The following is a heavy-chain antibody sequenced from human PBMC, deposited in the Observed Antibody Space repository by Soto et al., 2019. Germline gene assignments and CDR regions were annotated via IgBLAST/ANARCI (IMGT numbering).Heavy chain of an antibody. CDR2: ISGSGSDT. V-gene: IGHV3-23*01. J-gene: IGHJ3*02. CDR1: GFTFSTYG. D-gene: IGHD4-17*01. CDR3: AKGGRDYGAYASRDAFDI. Sequence: EVQLLESGGGLVQPGGSLRLSCAASGFTFSTYGMSWVRQAPGKGLEWVSVISGSGSDTYYTDSVKGRFTISRDNSKTTVYLQMNSLRAEDTAIYYCAKGGRDYGAYASRDAFDIWGQGTMVTVSS.